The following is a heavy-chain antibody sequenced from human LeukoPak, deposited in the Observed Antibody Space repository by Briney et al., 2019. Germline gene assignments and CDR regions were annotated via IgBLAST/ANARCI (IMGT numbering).Heavy chain of an antibody. Sequence: PGGSLRPSCAASGFTFSSYSMNWVRQAPGKGLEWVSYISSRSSNIYYADSLKGRFTISRDNAKNSLYLQMNSLRDEDTAVYYCARIPGGYYYGMDVWGQGTTVTVSS. V-gene: IGHV3-48*02. D-gene: IGHD3-16*01. CDR3: ARIPGGYYYGMDV. J-gene: IGHJ6*02. CDR1: GFTFSSYS. CDR2: ISSRSSNI.